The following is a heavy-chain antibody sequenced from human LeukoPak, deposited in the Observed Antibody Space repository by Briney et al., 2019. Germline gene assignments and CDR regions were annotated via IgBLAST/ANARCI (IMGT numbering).Heavy chain of an antibody. V-gene: IGHV3-23*01. J-gene: IGHJ4*02. CDR3: AKESGRYYGSGFCDY. Sequence: GGSLRLSCVASGFTFSHSWMTWVRQAPGKGLEWVSAISGSGGSTYYADSVKGRFTISRDNPKNTLYLQVNSLRAEDAAVYYCAKESGRYYGSGFCDYWGQGTLVTVSS. CDR1: GFTFSHSW. CDR2: ISGSGGST. D-gene: IGHD3-10*01.